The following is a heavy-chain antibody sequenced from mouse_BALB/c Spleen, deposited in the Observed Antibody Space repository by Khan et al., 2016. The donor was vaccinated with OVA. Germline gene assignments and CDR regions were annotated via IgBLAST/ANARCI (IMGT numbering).Heavy chain of an antibody. D-gene: IGHD1-1*01. CDR1: GYSITSDYA. CDR3: ARIYGGDFDY. J-gene: IGHJ2*01. Sequence: EVKLLEPGPGLVKPSQSLSLTCTVTGYSITSDYAWNWIRQFPGNKLEWMGYISYSGNTKYNPSLKSRISITRDTSKNQFFLQLNSVTTEDTATYYCARIYGGDFDYWGQGTTLTVSS. CDR2: ISYSGNT. V-gene: IGHV3-2*02.